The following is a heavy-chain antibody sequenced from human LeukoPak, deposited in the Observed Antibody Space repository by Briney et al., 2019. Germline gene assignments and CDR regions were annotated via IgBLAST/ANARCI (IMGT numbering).Heavy chain of an antibody. D-gene: IGHD2-15*01. CDR1: GYTFTGYY. CDR2: INPNSGGT. V-gene: IGHV1-2*02. J-gene: IGHJ5*02. CDR3: ARDSRYCSGGSCFFWFDP. Sequence: ASVKVSCKASGYTFTGYYMHWVRQAPGQGLEWMGWINPNSGGTDYAQKFQGRVTMTRDTSISTAYMELSRLRSDDTAVYYCARDSRYCSGGSCFFWFDPWGRGTLVTVPS.